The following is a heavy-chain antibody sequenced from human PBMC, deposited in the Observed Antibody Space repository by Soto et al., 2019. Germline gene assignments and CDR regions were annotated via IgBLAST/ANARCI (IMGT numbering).Heavy chain of an antibody. Sequence: ASVKVSCKASGYTFTSYYVHSVRQAPGQGLEWMGIINPSGGTTRYVQKFQGRLTMTRDTSTSTVYMELSILGSEEAAVYFCARDRRVIVPAEWSTGWFDPWGQGTLVTVSS. CDR3: ARDRRVIVPAEWSTGWFDP. D-gene: IGHD2-2*01. CDR2: INPSGGTT. J-gene: IGHJ5*02. CDR1: GYTFTSYY. V-gene: IGHV1-46*01.